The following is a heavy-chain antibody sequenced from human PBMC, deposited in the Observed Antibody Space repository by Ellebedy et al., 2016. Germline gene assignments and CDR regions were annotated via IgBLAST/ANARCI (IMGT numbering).Heavy chain of an antibody. D-gene: IGHD6-19*01. Sequence: ASVKVSCKASGGTFSSYAMSWVRQAPGEGLEWVSVISGSGNNTHYADSVKGRFTISRDNSKNTLYLQMNSLRAEDTAVYYCAKDPREWLVRGYFDYWGQGTLVTVSS. V-gene: IGHV3-23*01. J-gene: IGHJ4*02. CDR1: GGTFSSYA. CDR3: AKDPREWLVRGYFDY. CDR2: ISGSGNNT.